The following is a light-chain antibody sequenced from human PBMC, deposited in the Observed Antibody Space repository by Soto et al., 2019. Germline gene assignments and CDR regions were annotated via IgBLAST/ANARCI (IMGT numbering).Light chain of an antibody. CDR2: YAS. Sequence: EMVMTQSPATLSVSPGERVTLSCRASESVHRNLAWYQQKPGQGPSLLIYYASTRATGVPDRFTGSGSGTEFTLNISCLQSEDFGVYHCQHYSNWPPTFGPGTKVEIK. J-gene: IGKJ3*01. V-gene: IGKV3-15*01. CDR1: ESVHRN. CDR3: QHYSNWPPT.